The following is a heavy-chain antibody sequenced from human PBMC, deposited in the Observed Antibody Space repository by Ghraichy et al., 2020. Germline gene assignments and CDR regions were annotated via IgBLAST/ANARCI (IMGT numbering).Heavy chain of an antibody. V-gene: IGHV3-7*01. Sequence: GSLRLSCPASEFTFSNFWMSWVRQAPGKGLEWVADIKQGGSEKYYAGSVKGRFTISRENAKDLLYLQLNSLRADDTAVYYCARYCGGGSCPSGRGGFEIWGQGTRVTVSS. CDR2: IKQGGSEK. D-gene: IGHD2-21*01. J-gene: IGHJ3*02. CDR1: EFTFSNFW. CDR3: ARYCGGGSCPSGRGGFEI.